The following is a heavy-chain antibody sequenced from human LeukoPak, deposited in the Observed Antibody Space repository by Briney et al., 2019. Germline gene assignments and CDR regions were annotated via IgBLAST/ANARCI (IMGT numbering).Heavy chain of an antibody. J-gene: IGHJ6*02. Sequence: GRSLRLSCAASGFTFSSYGMHWVRQAPGKGLEWVAVIWYGGSNKYYADSVKGRFTVSRDNSKNTLYLQMNSLRAEDTAVYYCARDESCSSTSCYTTPYYYYYGMDVWGQGTTVTVSS. V-gene: IGHV3-33*01. CDR2: IWYGGSNK. CDR1: GFTFSSYG. D-gene: IGHD2-2*02. CDR3: ARDESCSSTSCYTTPYYYYYGMDV.